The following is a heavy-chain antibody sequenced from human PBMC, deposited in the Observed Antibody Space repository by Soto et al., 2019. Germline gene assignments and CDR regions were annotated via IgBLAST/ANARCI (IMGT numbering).Heavy chain of an antibody. CDR1: GVSISNDY. V-gene: IGHV4-4*09. CDR2: IYKGGSI. Sequence: SETLSLTCRVSGVSISNDYWTWIRQPPGKGLEWIGYIYKGGSINYNPSLKSRVTISVDTSNNQFSLKLSSVTAADTAVYYCARAYYDRSGYAVDPWGQGTLVTVSS. D-gene: IGHD3-22*01. CDR3: ARAYYDRSGYAVDP. J-gene: IGHJ5*02.